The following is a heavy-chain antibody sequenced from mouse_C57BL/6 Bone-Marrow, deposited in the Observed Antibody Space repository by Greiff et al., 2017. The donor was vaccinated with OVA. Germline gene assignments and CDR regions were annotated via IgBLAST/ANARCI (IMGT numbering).Heavy chain of an antibody. CDR1: GYSITSGYD. V-gene: IGHV3-1*01. CDR2: ISYSGST. J-gene: IGHJ3*01. D-gene: IGHD2-3*01. CDR3: ARGDGYYEEFAY. Sequence: EVKLQESGPGMVKPSQSLSLTCTVTGYSITSGYDWHWIRHFPGNKLEWMGYISYSGSTNYNPSLKSRISITHDTSKNHFFLKLNSVTTEDTATYYCARGDGYYEEFAYWGQGTLVTVSA.